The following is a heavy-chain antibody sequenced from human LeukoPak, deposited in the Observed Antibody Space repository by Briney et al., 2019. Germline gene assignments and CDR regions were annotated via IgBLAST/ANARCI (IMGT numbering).Heavy chain of an antibody. CDR3: ARAKYAFDI. CDR1: GFTVNSNY. CDR2: IYSGGGT. V-gene: IGHV3-66*01. J-gene: IGHJ3*02. Sequence: PGGSLRLSCAASGFTVNSNYMSWVRQAPGKGLEWVPVIYSGGGTYYADSVKGRFTISRDNSKNTLYLQMNSLRAEDTAVYYCARAKYAFDIWGQGTMVTVSS.